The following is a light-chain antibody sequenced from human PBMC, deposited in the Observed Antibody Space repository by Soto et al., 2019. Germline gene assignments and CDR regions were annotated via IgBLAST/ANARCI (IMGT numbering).Light chain of an antibody. Sequence: DIQITQSPSTLSASVGDRVTITCRASQSISSWLAWYQQKPGKAPKLLIYKASSLESGVPSRFSGSGSGTEFTLTISSLQPDDFATYYCQYYSAVWAFGQGTKVDIK. CDR3: QYYSAVWA. CDR2: KAS. V-gene: IGKV1-5*03. CDR1: QSISSW. J-gene: IGKJ1*01.